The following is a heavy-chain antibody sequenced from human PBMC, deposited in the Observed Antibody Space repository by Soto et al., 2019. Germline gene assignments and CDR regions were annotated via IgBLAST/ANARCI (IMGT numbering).Heavy chain of an antibody. V-gene: IGHV4-4*02. CDR1: GGSISSSYW. CDR3: ARYIAASGTYYFDY. CDR2: IYHSGSA. J-gene: IGHJ4*02. D-gene: IGHD6-13*01. Sequence: SETLSLTCAVSGGSISSSYWWSWVRQPPGKGLEWIGEIYHSGSANYNPSLKSRVTIPVDNSKNQFSLKLSSVTAADTAVYYCARYIAASGTYYFDYWGQGTLVTVSS.